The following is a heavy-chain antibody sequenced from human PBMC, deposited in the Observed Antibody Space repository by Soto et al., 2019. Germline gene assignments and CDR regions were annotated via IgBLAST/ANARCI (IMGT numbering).Heavy chain of an antibody. D-gene: IGHD2-15*01. V-gene: IGHV1-69*06. Sequence: SVKVSCKASGGTFSSYSISWVLQAPGQGLEWMGGIIPIFGTANYAQKFQGRVTITADKSTSTAYMELSSLRSEDTAVYYCARGEKNWGCSGGSCWAFAFDIWGQGTMVTVSS. CDR2: IIPIFGTA. CDR1: GGTFSSYS. J-gene: IGHJ3*02. CDR3: ARGEKNWGCSGGSCWAFAFDI.